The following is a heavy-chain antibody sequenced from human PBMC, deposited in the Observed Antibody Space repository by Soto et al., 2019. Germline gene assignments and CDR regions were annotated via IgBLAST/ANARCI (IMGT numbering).Heavy chain of an antibody. V-gene: IGHV1-3*01. J-gene: IGHJ6*02. CDR2: INAGNGNT. CDR3: ARDTTVTYYYYGMDV. D-gene: IGHD4-17*01. Sequence: QVQLVQSGAEVKKPGASVKVSCKASGYTFTSYAMHWVRQAPGQRLEWMGWINAGNGNTKYSQKFQGRVTITRDTSASTAYMELSSLRSEDTAVYYCARDTTVTYYYYGMDVWGQGTTVTVSS. CDR1: GYTFTSYA.